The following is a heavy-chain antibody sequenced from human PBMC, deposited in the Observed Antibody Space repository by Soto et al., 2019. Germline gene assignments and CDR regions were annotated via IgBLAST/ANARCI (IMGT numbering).Heavy chain of an antibody. CDR3: AISPYSNYPYYFDY. CDR1: GSTFSSYA. V-gene: IGHV3-23*01. Sequence: GGSLRLSCAASGSTFSSYAMSWVRQAPGKGLEWVSAISGSGGSTYYADSVKGRFTISRDNSKNTLYLQMNSLRAEDTAVYYCAISPYSNYPYYFDYWGQGTLVTVSS. CDR2: ISGSGGST. D-gene: IGHD4-4*01. J-gene: IGHJ4*02.